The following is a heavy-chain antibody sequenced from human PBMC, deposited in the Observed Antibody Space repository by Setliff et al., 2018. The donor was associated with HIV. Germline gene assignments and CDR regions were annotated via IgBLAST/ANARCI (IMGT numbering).Heavy chain of an antibody. V-gene: IGHV3-11*05. J-gene: IGHJ3*02. Sequence: GESLTISCAASGFSFSDYYMHWIRQAPGKGLEWISHIDIRTTYIQYADSAKGRFTISRDNAKNSLYLQMNSLRAEDTAVYYCAREWSAFDIWGQGTMVTVSS. CDR2: IDIRTTYI. D-gene: IGHD2-8*01. CDR1: GFSFSDYY. CDR3: AREWSAFDI.